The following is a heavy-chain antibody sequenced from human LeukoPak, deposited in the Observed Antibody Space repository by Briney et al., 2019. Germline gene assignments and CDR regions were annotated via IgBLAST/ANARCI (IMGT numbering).Heavy chain of an antibody. CDR3: ARDWVVGAHFDY. D-gene: IGHD1-26*01. Sequence: GSLRLSCAASGFTFSSYSMNWVRQAPGKGLEWVSSISSSSSYIYYADSVKGRFTISRDNAKNSLYLQMNSLRAEDTAVYYCARDWVVGAHFDYWGQGTLVTVSS. CDR1: GFTFSSYS. CDR2: ISSSSSYI. V-gene: IGHV3-21*01. J-gene: IGHJ4*02.